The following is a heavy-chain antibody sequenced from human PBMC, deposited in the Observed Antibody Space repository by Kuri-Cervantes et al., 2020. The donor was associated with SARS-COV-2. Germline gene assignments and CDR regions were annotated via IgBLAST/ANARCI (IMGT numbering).Heavy chain of an antibody. V-gene: IGHV3-21*04. J-gene: IGHJ5*02. CDR1: GFTFSSYS. CDR3: AKGDPSGSYDWFDP. CDR2: ISSSSSYI. Sequence: GESLKISCAASGFTFSSYSMNWVRQAPGKGLEWVPSISSSSSYIYYADSVKGRFTISRDNAKNSLYLQMNSLRAEDTAVYYCAKGDPSGSYDWFDPWGQGILVTVSS. D-gene: IGHD1-26*01.